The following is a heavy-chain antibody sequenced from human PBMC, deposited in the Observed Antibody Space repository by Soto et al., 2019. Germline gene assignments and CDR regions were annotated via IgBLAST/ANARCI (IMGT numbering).Heavy chain of an antibody. D-gene: IGHD3-22*01. CDR1: GYTFTSYD. J-gene: IGHJ1*01. CDR3: ARVGHDNSGYYLDYFQH. CDR2: MNPNSGNT. Sequence: QVQLVQSGAEVKKPGASVKVSCKASGYTFTSYDINWVRQATGQGLEWMGWMNPNSGNTGYAQKCQGRVTLTRNTSIRTDYMELSSLRSEDTAVYYCARVGHDNSGYYLDYFQHWGQGTLVTVSS. V-gene: IGHV1-8*01.